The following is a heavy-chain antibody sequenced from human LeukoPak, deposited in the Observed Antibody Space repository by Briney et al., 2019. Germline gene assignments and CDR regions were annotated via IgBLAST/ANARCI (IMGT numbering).Heavy chain of an antibody. CDR1: GFTLSNYW. CDR2: INSDGSST. J-gene: IGHJ4*02. CDR3: AKGGATVIDY. Sequence: GRSLRLSCAASGFTLSNYWMHWVRQAPGKGLVWVSRINSDGSSTTSADSVKGRFTISRDNAKNTLYLQMNSLRAEDTAVYYCAKGGATVIDYWGQGTLVTVSS. D-gene: IGHD4-17*01. V-gene: IGHV3-74*01.